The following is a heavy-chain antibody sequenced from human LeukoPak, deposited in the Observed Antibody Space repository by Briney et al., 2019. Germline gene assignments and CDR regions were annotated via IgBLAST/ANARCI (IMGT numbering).Heavy chain of an antibody. D-gene: IGHD2-2*01. J-gene: IGHJ6*03. CDR3: ARSPGCSSTSCYGPRSYYYYYYMDV. V-gene: IGHV1-69*13. CDR2: IIPIFGTA. CDR1: GGTFSSYA. Sequence: SVKVSCKASGGTFSSYAISWVRQAPGQGLEWMGGIIPIFGTANYAQKFQGRVTITADESTSTAYMELSSLRSEDTAVYYCARSPGCSSTSCYGPRSYYYYYYMDVWGKGTTVTISS.